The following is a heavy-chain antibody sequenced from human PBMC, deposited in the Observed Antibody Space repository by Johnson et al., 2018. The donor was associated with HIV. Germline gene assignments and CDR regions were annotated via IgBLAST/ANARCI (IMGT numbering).Heavy chain of an antibody. CDR2: IKQDESEK. D-gene: IGHD6-6*01. Sequence: VQLVESGGGLVQPGASLRLSCAASGFTFSSYWMTWVRQAPGKGLEWVANIKQDESEKSYVDSVKGRFTISRDNAKNSLYLQMNSLRAEDTAVYYCVRALLIAARPVGAFDIWGQGTMVTVSS. CDR3: VRALLIAARPVGAFDI. J-gene: IGHJ3*02. CDR1: GFTFSSYW. V-gene: IGHV3-7*01.